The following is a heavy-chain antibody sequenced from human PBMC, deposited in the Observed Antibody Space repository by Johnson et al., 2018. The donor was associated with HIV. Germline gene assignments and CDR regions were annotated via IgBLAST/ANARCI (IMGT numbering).Heavy chain of an antibody. CDR3: ARVRVGAFDI. CDR2: ISGST. D-gene: IGHD1-26*01. V-gene: IGHV3-66*02. J-gene: IGHJ3*02. Sequence: VQLVESGGGLVQPGGSLRLSCAASGFTVSSNYMSWVRQAPGKGLEWVSAISGSTYYTRSVKGRFTISRDNSKNMLFLQINSLRVEDTAVYYCARVRVGAFDIWGQGTMVTVSS. CDR1: GFTVSSNY.